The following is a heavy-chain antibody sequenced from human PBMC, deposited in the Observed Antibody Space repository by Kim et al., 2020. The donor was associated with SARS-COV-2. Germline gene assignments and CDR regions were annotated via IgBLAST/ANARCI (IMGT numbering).Heavy chain of an antibody. V-gene: IGHV1-18*01. CDR3: ARVPGIAVAGPPTDY. J-gene: IGHJ4*02. D-gene: IGHD6-19*01. Sequence: QKLQGRVTMTTDTSTSTAYMELRSLRSDDTAVYYCARVPGIAVAGPPTDYWGQGTLVTVSS.